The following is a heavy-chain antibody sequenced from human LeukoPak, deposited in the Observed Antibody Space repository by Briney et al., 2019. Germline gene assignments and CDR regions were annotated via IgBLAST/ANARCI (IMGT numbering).Heavy chain of an antibody. Sequence: PSETLSLTCAVSGYSISSSYYWSWIRQPAGKGLEWIGRIYTSGSTNYNPSLKSRVTMSVDTSKNQFSLKLSSVTAADTAVYYCARTTGWFDPWGQGTLVTVSS. CDR2: IYTSGST. CDR3: ARTTGWFDP. D-gene: IGHD1-1*01. V-gene: IGHV4-4*07. J-gene: IGHJ5*02. CDR1: GYSISSSYY.